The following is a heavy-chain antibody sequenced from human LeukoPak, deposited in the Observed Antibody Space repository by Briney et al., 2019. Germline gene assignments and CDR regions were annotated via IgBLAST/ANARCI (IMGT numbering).Heavy chain of an antibody. Sequence: GGSLRLSCAASGFTFSSYGMHWVRQAPGKGLEWVAFIRYDGSNKYYADSVKGRFTISRDNSKNALYLQMNSLRAEDTAVYYCAKAPSYGSGSYHVDYWGQGTLVTVSS. D-gene: IGHD3-10*01. CDR2: IRYDGSNK. J-gene: IGHJ4*02. CDR3: AKAPSYGSGSYHVDY. V-gene: IGHV3-30*02. CDR1: GFTFSSYG.